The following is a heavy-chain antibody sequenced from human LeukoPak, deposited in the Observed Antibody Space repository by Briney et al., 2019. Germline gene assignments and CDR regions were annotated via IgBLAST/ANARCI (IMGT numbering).Heavy chain of an antibody. CDR2: ISSSSSYI. CDR3: ARGQWLAPFDY. CDR1: GFTFSSYS. D-gene: IGHD6-19*01. V-gene: IGHV3-21*01. J-gene: IGHJ4*02. Sequence: PGGSLRLSCAASGFTFSSYSMNWVRQAPGKGLEWVSSISSSSSYIYYAVSVKGRFTISRDNAKNSLYLQMNSLRAEDTAVYYCARGQWLAPFDYWGQGTLVTVSS.